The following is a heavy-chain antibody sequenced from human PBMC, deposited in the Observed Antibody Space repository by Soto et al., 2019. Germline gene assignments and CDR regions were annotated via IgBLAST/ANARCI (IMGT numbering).Heavy chain of an antibody. CDR1: GLSITDSEMG. CDR3: ARRHLAVAVSTWCDT. V-gene: IGHV2-26*01. J-gene: IGHJ5*02. Sequence: QVTLKESGPVLVKPTETLTLRCTVSGLSITDSEMGVSWIRQPPGQPLEWLAHIDSSGEKSYRTFLKSRLAISKDTSKSQIVLTMTNMDPADTATYYCARRHLAVAVSTWCDTWGQGIPVTVSS. CDR2: IDSSGEK. D-gene: IGHD2-2*01.